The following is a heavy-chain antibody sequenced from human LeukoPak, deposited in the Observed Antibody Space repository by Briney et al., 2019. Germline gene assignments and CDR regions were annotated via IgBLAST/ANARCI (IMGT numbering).Heavy chain of an antibody. V-gene: IGHV1-8*03. CDR2: VNGNTGDT. CDR3: ASLRMVRGVTPMGY. Sequence: ASVKVSCKASGGTFSSYAISWVRQAPGQGLEWMGWVNGNTGDTGYAQKFQGRVTITRNTSISTAYMELSSLRSEDTAVYYCASLRMVRGVTPMGYWGQGILVTVSS. D-gene: IGHD3-10*01. CDR1: GGTFSSYA. J-gene: IGHJ4*02.